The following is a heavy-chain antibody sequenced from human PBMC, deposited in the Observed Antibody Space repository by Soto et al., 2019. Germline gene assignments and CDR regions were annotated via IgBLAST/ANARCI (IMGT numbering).Heavy chain of an antibody. V-gene: IGHV5-51*01. Sequence: VESLXIXCKVYXXSFTSYGIVXVLQMPGXGLEXIGIIYPGDSDARYSPSFQGQVTISADKSISTAYLQWSSLKASDTAMYYCARCLYRENSLWFGDQPXGWFDPWGQGTXVTVSS. CDR3: ARCLYRENSLWFGDQPXGWFDP. J-gene: IGHJ5*02. CDR1: XXSFTSYG. CDR2: IYPGDSDA. D-gene: IGHD3-10*01.